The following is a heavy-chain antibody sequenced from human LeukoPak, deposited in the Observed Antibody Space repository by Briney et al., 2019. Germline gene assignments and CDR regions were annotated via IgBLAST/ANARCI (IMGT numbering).Heavy chain of an antibody. D-gene: IGHD5-18*01. V-gene: IGHV4-4*07. J-gene: IGHJ4*02. CDR1: GGSISSYY. Sequence: SETLSLTCTVSGGSISSYYWSWIRQPAGKGLEWIGRIYSTGSTNYNPSLKSRVTMSVDTSKNQFSLKLSSVTAADTAVYYCAIIPPGYSYGFDYWGQGTLVTVSS. CDR3: AIIPPGYSYGFDY. CDR2: IYSTGST.